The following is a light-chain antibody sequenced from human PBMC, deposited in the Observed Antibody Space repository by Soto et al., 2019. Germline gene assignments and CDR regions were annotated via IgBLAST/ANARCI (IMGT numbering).Light chain of an antibody. J-gene: IGKJ2*01. CDR1: QDISKD. Sequence: MNTTQSLSSLPATFGYTFTITCLASQDISKDLAWYQQKPGKAPQILIYGASSLQTGVASRFSGSGSGTDFTLTISSLQPEDFAAYYCLQYHIYPLTFGQGTKVDI. CDR2: GAS. CDR3: LQYHIYPLT. V-gene: IGKV1-6*02.